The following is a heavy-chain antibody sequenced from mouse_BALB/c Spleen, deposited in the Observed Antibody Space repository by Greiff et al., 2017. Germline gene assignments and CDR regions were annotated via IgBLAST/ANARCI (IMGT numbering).Heavy chain of an antibody. CDR3: ARKELLRLYAMDY. CDR2: IDPANGNT. J-gene: IGHJ4*01. CDR1: GFNIKDTY. V-gene: IGHV14-3*02. D-gene: IGHD1-2*01. Sequence: EVQLQQSGAELVKPGASVELSCTASGFNIKDTYMHWVKQRPEQGLEWIGRIDPANGNTKYDPKFQGKATITADTSSNTAYLQLSSLTSEDTAVYYCARKELLRLYAMDYWGQGTSVTVSS.